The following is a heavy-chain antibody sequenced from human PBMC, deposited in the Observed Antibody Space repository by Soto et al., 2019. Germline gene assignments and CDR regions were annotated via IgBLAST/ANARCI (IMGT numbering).Heavy chain of an antibody. V-gene: IGHV4-4*02. CDR3: ARGETQQQRDY. CDR2: IYHSGST. D-gene: IGHD6-13*01. Sequence: QVQLQESGPGLVKPSGTLSLTCAVSGDSITSDKWWSWIRQPPGKGLQWIGEIYHSGSTKYNRSLKGRVIISVDKSKNQFSLKVSSVSDADTAVYYCARGETQQQRDYWGQGTLVTVAS. CDR1: GDSITSDKW. J-gene: IGHJ4*02.